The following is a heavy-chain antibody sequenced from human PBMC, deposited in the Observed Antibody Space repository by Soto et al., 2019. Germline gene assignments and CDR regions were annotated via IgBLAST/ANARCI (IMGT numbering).Heavy chain of an antibody. CDR2: FDPEDGET. V-gene: IGHV1-24*01. D-gene: IGHD3-22*01. Sequence: ASVKLSCEVSGDTLTDLSMHWVRQAPGKGLEWMGGFDPEDGETIYAQKFQGRVTMTEDTSTDTAYMELSSLRSEDTAVYYCATATMIVVVIRGDAFDIWGQGTMVTVS. CDR1: GDTLTDLS. CDR3: ATATMIVVVIRGDAFDI. J-gene: IGHJ3*02.